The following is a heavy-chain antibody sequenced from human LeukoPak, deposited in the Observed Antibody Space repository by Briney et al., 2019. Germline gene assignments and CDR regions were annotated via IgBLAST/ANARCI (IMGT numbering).Heavy chain of an antibody. CDR1: GGSISSGDYY. D-gene: IGHD3-10*01. J-gene: IGHJ4*02. CDR2: IYYSGST. Sequence: SETLSLTCTVSGGSISSGDYYWSCIRQPPGKGLEWIGYIYYSGSTYYNPSLKSRITISLDRSRTQFSLKLSSVTAADTAVYYWARVNHGSGFDYWGQGTLVTVSS. CDR3: ARVNHGSGFDY. V-gene: IGHV4-30-4*01.